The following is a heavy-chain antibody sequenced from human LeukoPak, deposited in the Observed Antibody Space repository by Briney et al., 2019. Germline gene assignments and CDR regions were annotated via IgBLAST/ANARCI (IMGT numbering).Heavy chain of an antibody. D-gene: IGHD3-22*01. CDR2: IYYSGST. Sequence: SETLSLTCAVYGGSFSSYYWGWIRQPPGKGLEWIGSIYYSGSTYYNPSLKSRVTISVDTSKDQFSLKLSSVTAADTAVYYCARQKSYYDSSGYYSGNWFDPWGQGTLVTVSS. V-gene: IGHV4-39*01. CDR1: GGSFSSYY. CDR3: ARQKSYYDSSGYYSGNWFDP. J-gene: IGHJ5*02.